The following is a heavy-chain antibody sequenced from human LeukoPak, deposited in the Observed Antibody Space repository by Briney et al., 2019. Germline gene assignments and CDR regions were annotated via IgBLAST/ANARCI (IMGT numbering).Heavy chain of an antibody. D-gene: IGHD1-26*01. Sequence: PGGSLRLSCAASGFTFTSYWMTWVRQAPGKGLEWVTSMDIDGSAKYYTDSVKGRFTISRDNAKNLVFLQMNSVRAEDTAVYYCGRVRPGDADYWGQGTLVTVSS. V-gene: IGHV3-7*01. CDR3: GRVRPGDADY. J-gene: IGHJ4*02. CDR1: GFTFTSYW. CDR2: MDIDGSAK.